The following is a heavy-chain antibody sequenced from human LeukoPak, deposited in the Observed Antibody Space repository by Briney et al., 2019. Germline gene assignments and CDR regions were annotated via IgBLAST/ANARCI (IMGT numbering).Heavy chain of an antibody. Sequence: GGSLRLSCAASGFTVSSNYMSWVRQAPGKGLEWVSVIYSGGSTYYADSVKGRFTISRDNSKNTLYLQMNSLRAEDTAVYYCARTTYDILTGYYIRSGWFDPWGQRTLVTVSS. V-gene: IGHV3-53*01. CDR2: IYSGGST. CDR1: GFTVSSNY. CDR3: ARTTYDILTGYYIRSGWFDP. D-gene: IGHD3-9*01. J-gene: IGHJ5*02.